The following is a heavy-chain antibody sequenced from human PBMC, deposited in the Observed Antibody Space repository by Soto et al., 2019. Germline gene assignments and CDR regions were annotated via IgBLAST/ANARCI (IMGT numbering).Heavy chain of an antibody. J-gene: IGHJ5*02. V-gene: IGHV3-23*01. Sequence: GGSLRLSCAASGFTFSSYAMSWVRQAPGKGLEWVSAISGSGGSTYYAYTVKGRFTISRDNSKNTLKLQMNSLRAEDTAVYYCANMRIAVAGTSWFDPWGQGTLVTVSS. D-gene: IGHD6-19*01. CDR3: ANMRIAVAGTSWFDP. CDR2: ISGSGGST. CDR1: GFTFSSYA.